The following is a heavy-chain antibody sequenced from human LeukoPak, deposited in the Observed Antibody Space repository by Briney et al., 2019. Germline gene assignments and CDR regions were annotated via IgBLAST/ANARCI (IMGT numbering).Heavy chain of an antibody. CDR2: IYTSGST. V-gene: IGHV3-53*01. CDR1: GFTVNSNY. CDR3: TRSIWYFDY. Sequence: GGSLRLSCAASGFTVNSNYMSWVRQAPGKGLECVSLIYTSGSTYYADSVKGRFAISRDNSKNTLYLQMNNLRAEDTAVYYCTRSIWYFDYWGQGTLVTVSS. J-gene: IGHJ4*02.